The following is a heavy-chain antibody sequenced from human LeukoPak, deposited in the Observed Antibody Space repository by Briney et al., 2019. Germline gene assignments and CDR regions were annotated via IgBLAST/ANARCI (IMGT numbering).Heavy chain of an antibody. CDR2: IKYDGSTT. CDR3: AKWKYSSSWYVGDY. CDR1: GFTFSTYW. D-gene: IGHD6-13*01. Sequence: GGSLRLSYAASGFTFSTYWMHWVRHTPGKGLVWVSRIKYDGSTTNYADSVKGRFTISRDNSKNTLYLQMNSLRAEDTAVYYCAKWKYSSSWYVGDYWGQGTLVTVSS. J-gene: IGHJ4*02. V-gene: IGHV3-74*01.